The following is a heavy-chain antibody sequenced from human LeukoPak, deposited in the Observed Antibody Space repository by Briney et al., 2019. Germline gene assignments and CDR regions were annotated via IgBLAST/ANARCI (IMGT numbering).Heavy chain of an antibody. Sequence: SGTLSLTCTVSGGSISNYYWNWIRQPPGKGLEWIGYIYYSGSTNYNPSLKSRVTISVDTSKNQFSLKLNSVTAADTAVYYCARQEAFGDFDPWGQGTLVTVSS. V-gene: IGHV4-59*08. CDR2: IYYSGST. CDR3: ARQEAFGDFDP. D-gene: IGHD3-16*01. CDR1: GGSISNYY. J-gene: IGHJ5*02.